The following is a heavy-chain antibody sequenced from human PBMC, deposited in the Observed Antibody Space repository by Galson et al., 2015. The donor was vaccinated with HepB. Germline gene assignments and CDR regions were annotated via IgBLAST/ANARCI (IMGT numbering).Heavy chain of an antibody. V-gene: IGHV3-30*12. CDR2: ISHDAADT. D-gene: IGHD5-12*01. Sequence: SLRLSCAASGFSFIHFGMHWVRQAPGKGLEWLSFISHDAADTQYVDSVRGRFIVSRDNSNNTLYLQMNSLRADDTAVYYCATGGGGQIVATTDYDVDVWGQGTTVTVSS. CDR3: ATGGGGQIVATTDYDVDV. J-gene: IGHJ6*02. CDR1: GFSFIHFG.